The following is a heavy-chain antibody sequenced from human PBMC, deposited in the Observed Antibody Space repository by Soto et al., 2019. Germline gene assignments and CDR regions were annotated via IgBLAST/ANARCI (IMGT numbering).Heavy chain of an antibody. CDR3: ARDFRIVVVPAAKGAQTGPFDY. CDR1: GFTFSSYG. CDR2: ISYGGSNK. V-gene: IGHV3-30*03. Sequence: GGSLRLSCAASGFTFSSYGMHWVRQAPGKGLEWVAVISYGGSNKYYADSVMGRFTISRDNAKNSLYLQMNSLRAEDTAVYYCARDFRIVVVPAAKGAQTGPFDYWGQGTLVTVSS. D-gene: IGHD2-2*01. J-gene: IGHJ4*02.